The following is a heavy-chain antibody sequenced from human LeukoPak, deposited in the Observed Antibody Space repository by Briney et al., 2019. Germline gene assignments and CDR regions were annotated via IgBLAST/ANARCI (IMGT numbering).Heavy chain of an antibody. Sequence: GGSLRLSCAASGFTFSRYWMHWVRQAPGKGLVWVSRINSDGSSTSYADSVKGRFTISRDNAKNTLYLQMNSLRAEDTAVYYCVRGMYTSSWYDYWGQGTLVTVSS. CDR1: GFTFSRYW. CDR3: VRGMYTSSWYDY. D-gene: IGHD6-13*01. J-gene: IGHJ4*02. CDR2: INSDGSST. V-gene: IGHV3-74*01.